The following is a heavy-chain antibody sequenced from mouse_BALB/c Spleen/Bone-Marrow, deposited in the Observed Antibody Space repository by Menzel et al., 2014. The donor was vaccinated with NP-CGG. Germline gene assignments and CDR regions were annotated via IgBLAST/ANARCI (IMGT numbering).Heavy chain of an antibody. CDR3: ARYYRYGYYV. CDR1: RYNIKDTY. V-gene: IGHV14-3*02. Sequence: RESGGVIVSHRSAARMPCSASRYNIKDTYMHWVKQRPEQGLEWIGRIDPANGNTKYDPKFQGKATITADTSSNTAYLQLSSLTSEDTAVYYCARYYRYGYYV. D-gene: IGHD2-14*01. J-gene: IGHJ4*01. CDR2: IDPANGNT.